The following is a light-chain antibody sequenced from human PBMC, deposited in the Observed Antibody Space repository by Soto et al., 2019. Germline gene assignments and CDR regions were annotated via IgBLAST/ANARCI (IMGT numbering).Light chain of an antibody. V-gene: IGLV4-69*01. CDR2: LDTDGSH. CDR3: QTWGTGIRV. Sequence: QAVVTQSPSASASLGASVKLTCTLSSGHSSYAIAWHQQQPEKGPRYLMKLDTDGSHSKGDGIPDRFSGSSSGADRYLTISSLQSEDEADYYCQTWGTGIRVFGTGTKLTVL. J-gene: IGLJ1*01. CDR1: SGHSSYA.